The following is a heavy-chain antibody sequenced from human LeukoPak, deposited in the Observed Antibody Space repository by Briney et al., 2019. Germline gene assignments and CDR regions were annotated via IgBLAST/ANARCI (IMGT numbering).Heavy chain of an antibody. D-gene: IGHD3-10*01. J-gene: IGHJ6*02. CDR2: ISYTGNT. CDR1: GGSISSGGYF. V-gene: IGHV4-31*03. CDR3: GRALYGSGTRRIMDV. Sequence: SETLSLTCTVSGGSISSGGYFWSWIRQRPGKGLEYIGYISYTGNTYYNPSLKSRVTISLDTSKNQFSLRLSSVTAADTAVYYCGRALYGSGTRRIMDVWGQGTTVTVSS.